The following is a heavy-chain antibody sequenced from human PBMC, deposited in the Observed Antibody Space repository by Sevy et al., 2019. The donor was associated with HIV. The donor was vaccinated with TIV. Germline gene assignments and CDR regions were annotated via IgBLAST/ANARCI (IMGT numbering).Heavy chain of an antibody. CDR2: IYYSGST. D-gene: IGHD1-20*01. CDR1: GGSISSHY. J-gene: IGHJ3*02. Sequence: SEILSLTCTVSGGSISSHYWSWVRQPPGKGLEWIGYIYYSGSTNYNPSLESRVTISVDTSKNQFSLKLSSVTAADTAVYYCARDSPYNWNDVGDTFDSWGPGTMVTVSS. CDR3: ARDSPYNWNDVGDTFDS. V-gene: IGHV4-59*11.